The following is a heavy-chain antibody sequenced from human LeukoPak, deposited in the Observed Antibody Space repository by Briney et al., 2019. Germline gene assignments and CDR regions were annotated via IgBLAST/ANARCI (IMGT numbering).Heavy chain of an antibody. J-gene: IGHJ4*02. Sequence: GRSLRLSCAASGFTFSSYGMHWVRQAPGKGLEWVAVIWYDGSNKYYADSVKGRFTISRDNSKNTLYLQMNSLRAEDTAVYYCASNDYYGSGSYYNWGQGTLVTVSS. CDR3: ASNDYYGSGSYYN. D-gene: IGHD3-10*01. V-gene: IGHV3-33*01. CDR1: GFTFSSYG. CDR2: IWYDGSNK.